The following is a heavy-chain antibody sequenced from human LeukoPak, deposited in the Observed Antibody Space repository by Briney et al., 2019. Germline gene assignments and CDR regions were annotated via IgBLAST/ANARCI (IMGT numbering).Heavy chain of an antibody. D-gene: IGHD3-3*01. J-gene: IGHJ4*02. V-gene: IGHV1-18*01. CDR1: GYTFTSYG. Sequence: GXSVTVSCKASGYTFTSYGISWVRQAPGQGLEWMGWISAYNGNTNYAQKLQGRVTMTTDTSTSTAYMELRSLRSDDTAVYYCARGVLRFLEWPDRFDYWGQGTLVTVSS. CDR3: ARGVLRFLEWPDRFDY. CDR2: ISAYNGNT.